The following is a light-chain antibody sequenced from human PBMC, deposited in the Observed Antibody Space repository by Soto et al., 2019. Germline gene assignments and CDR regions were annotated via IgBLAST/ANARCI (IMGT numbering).Light chain of an antibody. CDR3: QQYTGPPNT. Sequence: LTQSPYTLSVSPGERATLSCRASQTVSSNYLAWCQQRPGQAPRLLIYGASTRAAGIPDRFSGSGSGTDFTLTITRLEPEDSAVYFCQQYTGPPNTFGQGTRLEI. CDR2: GAS. V-gene: IGKV3-20*01. CDR1: QTVSSNY. J-gene: IGKJ5*01.